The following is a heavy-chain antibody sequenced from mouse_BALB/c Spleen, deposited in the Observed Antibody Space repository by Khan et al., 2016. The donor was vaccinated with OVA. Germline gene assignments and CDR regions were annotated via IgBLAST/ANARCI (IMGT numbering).Heavy chain of an antibody. V-gene: IGHV1S135*01. CDR1: GYSFTDYN. J-gene: IGHJ2*01. D-gene: IGHD1-1*01. CDR2: IDPYNGGT. CDR3: AKTDYYGSSYYCDY. Sequence: VQLKQSGPELVKPGASVKVSCKASGYSFTDYNMFWVKQSHGKSLEWIGYIDPYNGGTSYNQKFKGKATMTVDKSSSTAFMHLSSLTSEDSAVFYSAKTDYYGSSYYCDYWGQGTTLTVSS.